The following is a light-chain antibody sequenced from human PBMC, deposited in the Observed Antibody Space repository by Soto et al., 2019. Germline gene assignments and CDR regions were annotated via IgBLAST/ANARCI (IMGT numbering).Light chain of an antibody. Sequence: QSVLTQPPSASGAPGQRVTISCSGSSSNIGNNYVYWYQHLPGTAPRLLIYRNNQRPSGVPDRFSGFRSGTSASLAISGLRSEDEADYYCATWDDSLSVGVFGGGTKLTVL. CDR2: RNN. V-gene: IGLV1-47*01. CDR3: ATWDDSLSVGV. J-gene: IGLJ3*02. CDR1: SSNIGNNY.